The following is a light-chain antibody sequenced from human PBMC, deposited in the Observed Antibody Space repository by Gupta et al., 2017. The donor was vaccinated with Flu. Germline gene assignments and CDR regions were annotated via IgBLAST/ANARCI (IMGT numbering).Light chain of an antibody. Sequence: PSTMSASVGDSVTITCRASQSIRNWLAWYQQKPGKAPNLLIYKASSLESGVPSRFSGSGSGTEFTLTISSLQPDDFATYYCQQDYNYSWTFGQGTKLEIK. CDR1: QSIRNW. J-gene: IGKJ2*02. CDR2: KAS. CDR3: QQDYNYSWT. V-gene: IGKV1-5*03.